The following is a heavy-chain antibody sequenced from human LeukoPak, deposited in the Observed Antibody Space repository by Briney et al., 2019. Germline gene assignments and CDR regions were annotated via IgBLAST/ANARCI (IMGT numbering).Heavy chain of an antibody. V-gene: IGHV1-69*01. CDR2: IIPIFGTA. CDR3: ARAYSGYDSGSYYYGMDV. Sequence: GASVKVSCTASGGTFSSYAISWVRQAPGQGLEWMGGIIPIFGTANYAQKFQGRVTITADESTSTAYMELSSLRSEDTAVYYCARAYSGYDSGSYYYGMDVWGQGTTVTVSS. J-gene: IGHJ6*02. D-gene: IGHD5-12*01. CDR1: GGTFSSYA.